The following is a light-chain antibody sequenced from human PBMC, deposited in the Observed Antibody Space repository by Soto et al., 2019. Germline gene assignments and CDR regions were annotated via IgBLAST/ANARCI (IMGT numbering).Light chain of an antibody. CDR3: SVYTRTSTYV. V-gene: IGLV2-18*01. CDR2: XXX. J-gene: IGLJ1*01. Sequence: QSALTQPPSVSGSPGQSVTISCSGTIDDVTAYYRVSWYQQTPGTAPTLMIYXXXXXPSGVPDSFYGYRYGNTASLTISGLQAEDEGDYYCSVYTRTSTYVVGTVDNVNV. CDR1: IDDVTAYYR.